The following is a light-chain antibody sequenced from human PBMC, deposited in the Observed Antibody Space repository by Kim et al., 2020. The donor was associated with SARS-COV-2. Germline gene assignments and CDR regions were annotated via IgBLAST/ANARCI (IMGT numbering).Light chain of an antibody. CDR3: QHYDKLPYT. J-gene: IGKJ2*01. V-gene: IGKV1-33*01. CDR2: DAS. Sequence: SASVGERVTMTCQASQDISNYLSWYQQKPGKAPKLLISDASSLEKGVPSRFSGSGYGTDFTLTISSLQPEDTATYYCQHYDKLPYTFGQGTKLEI. CDR1: QDISNY.